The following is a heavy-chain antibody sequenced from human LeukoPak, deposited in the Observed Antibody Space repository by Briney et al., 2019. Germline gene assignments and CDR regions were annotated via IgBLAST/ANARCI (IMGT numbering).Heavy chain of an antibody. J-gene: IGHJ1*01. CDR2: ISSSSSYI. CDR3: ARDRYPFTATEYFQH. Sequence: GGSLRLSCAASRFTFSSFSMNWVRQAPGKGLEWVSSISSSSSYIYYADSVKGRFTISRDNAKNSLYLQMNSLRAEDTAVYYCARDRYPFTATEYFQHWGQGTLVTVSS. CDR1: RFTFSSFS. V-gene: IGHV3-21*01. D-gene: IGHD5-18*01.